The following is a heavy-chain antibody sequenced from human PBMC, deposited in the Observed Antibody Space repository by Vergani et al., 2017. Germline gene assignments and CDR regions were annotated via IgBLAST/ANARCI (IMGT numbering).Heavy chain of an antibody. CDR1: GFTFSSYV. J-gene: IGHJ6*03. Sequence: QVQLVESGGGVVQPGRSLRLSCAASGFTFSSYVMHWVRQAPGKGLEWVAVISYDGSNKYYADSVKGRFTISRDNSKNTLYLQMNSLRAEDTAVYYCAKVAGTNYYYYYYMDVWGKGTTVTVSS. D-gene: IGHD6-13*01. CDR3: AKVAGTNYYYYYYMDV. CDR2: ISYDGSNK. V-gene: IGHV3-30*18.